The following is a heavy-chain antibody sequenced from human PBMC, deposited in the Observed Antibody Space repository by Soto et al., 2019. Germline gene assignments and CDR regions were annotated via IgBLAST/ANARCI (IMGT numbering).Heavy chain of an antibody. CDR2: ISYSGTT. CDR1: GVSVSSGSFY. V-gene: IGHV4-61*01. CDR3: ARGATVTQYDY. J-gene: IGHJ4*02. Sequence: QVQLQESGPGLVKPSETLSLTCTVSGVSVSSGSFYWAWIRQPPGKGLEWIGFISYSGTTNYNPSLKSRVTISVDTSRSQISLMVSSLXXXXXALYYCARGATVTQYDYWGQGTL. D-gene: IGHD4-17*01.